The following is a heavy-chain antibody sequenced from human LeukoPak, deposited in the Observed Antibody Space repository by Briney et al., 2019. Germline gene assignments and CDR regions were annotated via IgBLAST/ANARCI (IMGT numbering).Heavy chain of an antibody. V-gene: IGHV3-33*01. CDR2: IWFDGRKI. Sequence: GGSLRLSCAASGFTFSHYGMHWVRQAPGMGLGWVAVIWFDGRKIHYPDSVKGRFTISRDNSKNTLYLQMDNLRADDTAVYYCVRGSGGEGYGYWGVYWGQGTLVTVSP. J-gene: IGHJ4*02. CDR3: VRGSGGEGYGYWGVY. D-gene: IGHD2-15*01. CDR1: GFTFSHYG.